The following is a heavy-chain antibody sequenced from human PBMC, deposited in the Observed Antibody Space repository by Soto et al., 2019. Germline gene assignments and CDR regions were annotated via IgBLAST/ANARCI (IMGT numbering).Heavy chain of an antibody. D-gene: IGHD3-3*01. CDR3: AKDKLRFLEWSGFDY. CDR2: ISYDGSNK. V-gene: IGHV3-30*18. Sequence: GGSLRLSCAASGFTFSSYGMHWVRQAPGKGLEWVAVISYDGSNKYYADSVKGRFTISRDNSKNTLYLQMNSLRAEDTAVYYCAKDKLRFLEWSGFDYWGQGTLVTVSS. J-gene: IGHJ4*02. CDR1: GFTFSSYG.